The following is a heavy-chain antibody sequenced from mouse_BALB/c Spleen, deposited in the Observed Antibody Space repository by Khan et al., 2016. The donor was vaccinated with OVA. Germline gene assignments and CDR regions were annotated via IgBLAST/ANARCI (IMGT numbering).Heavy chain of an antibody. CDR3: VRRGLYGIFAY. Sequence: QVQLQQSGAELAKPGASVKMSCTASGYTFTTYWMHWVKQRPGQGLEWIGYINPSTGYTEYNQKFKDKATLTADESSSTAYMQLNSLTSEDSAVYYCVRRGLYGIFAYWVQGTLVTVSA. D-gene: IGHD2-1*01. CDR1: GYTFTTYW. V-gene: IGHV1-7*01. J-gene: IGHJ3*01. CDR2: INPSTGYT.